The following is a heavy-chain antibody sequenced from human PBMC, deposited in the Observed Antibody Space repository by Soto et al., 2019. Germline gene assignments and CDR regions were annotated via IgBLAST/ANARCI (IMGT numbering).Heavy chain of an antibody. Sequence: ASVKVSCKASGYTFTSYGISWVRQAPGQGLEWMGWISAYNGNTNYAQKLQGRVTMTTDTSTSTAYMELRSLRSDDTAVYYCARDQRQLVPDYYYYYMDVWGKGTTVTVSS. CDR1: GYTFTSYG. D-gene: IGHD6-6*01. CDR3: ARDQRQLVPDYYYYYMDV. V-gene: IGHV1-18*01. CDR2: ISAYNGNT. J-gene: IGHJ6*03.